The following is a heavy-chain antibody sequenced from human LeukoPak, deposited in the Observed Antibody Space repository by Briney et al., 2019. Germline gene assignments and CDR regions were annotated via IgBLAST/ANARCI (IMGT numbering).Heavy chain of an antibody. J-gene: IGHJ5*02. CDR1: TYTFTFYD. D-gene: IGHD2-2*01. V-gene: IGHV1-2*02. Sequence: ASVNVSFKASTYTFTFYDMHWVRLAPGQGLEWMGWINPNSGGTNYAQKFQGRVTMTRDTSISTAYMELSRLRSDDTAVYYCAKEGHSRGYSSSSSCLDGFDHWGQGTLVTVSS. CDR3: AKEGHSRGYSSSSSCLDGFDH. CDR2: INPNSGGT.